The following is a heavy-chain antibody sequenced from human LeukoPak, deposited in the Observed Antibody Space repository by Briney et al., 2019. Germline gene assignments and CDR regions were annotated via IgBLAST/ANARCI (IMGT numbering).Heavy chain of an antibody. CDR1: GFTFSTFG. D-gene: IGHD5-18*01. CDR3: ARVGGGYSYGPPDH. V-gene: IGHV3-20*04. J-gene: IGHJ4*02. CDR2: INWNGVST. Sequence: GWSLRLSCAASGFTFSTFGMIWVRQPPGKGLEWVSGINWNGVSTAYADSVKCRVTICRDKAKKSLYPQSNSPRAEDTALYYCARVGGGYSYGPPDHWGQGTLVTVSS.